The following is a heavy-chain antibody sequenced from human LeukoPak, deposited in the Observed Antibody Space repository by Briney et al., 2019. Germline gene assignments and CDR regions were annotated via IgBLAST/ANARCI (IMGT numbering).Heavy chain of an antibody. V-gene: IGHV3-23*01. J-gene: IGHJ4*02. CDR2: ISDSGGNT. CDR1: GFTFSTYA. Sequence: PGGSLRLSCAASGFTFSTYAMSWVRPAPGKGLEGVSGISDSGGNTYYADSVKGRFTISRDNSKNTLYLQMNSLRAEDTAVYYCAKHSYRVDSFTDYWGQGTLVTVSS. CDR3: AKHSYRVDSFTDY. D-gene: IGHD5-12*01.